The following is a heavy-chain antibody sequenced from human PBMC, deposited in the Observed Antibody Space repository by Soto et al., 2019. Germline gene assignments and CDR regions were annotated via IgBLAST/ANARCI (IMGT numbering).Heavy chain of an antibody. Sequence: QVPLVQSGAEVKKPGASVKVSCRASGYTFTSYVISWVRQAPAQGLEWMGWISAYNGNTNFAQKLPGRVNMTTDTATSTAYMELRSLRSDDTAVYYCARVVAKVAGPYGMDVWGQGTTVTVSS. CDR3: ARVVAKVAGPYGMDV. CDR2: ISAYNGNT. V-gene: IGHV1-18*01. D-gene: IGHD6-19*01. CDR1: GYTFTSYV. J-gene: IGHJ6*02.